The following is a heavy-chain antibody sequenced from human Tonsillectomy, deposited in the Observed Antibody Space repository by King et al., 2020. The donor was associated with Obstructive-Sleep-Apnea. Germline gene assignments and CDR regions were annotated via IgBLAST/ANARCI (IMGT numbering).Heavy chain of an antibody. CDR2: IYSDGSRT. CDR3: ARYSLGAIDI. CDR1: GFTFSNYW. Sequence: VQLVESGGGLVQPGGSLRLSCAASGFTFSNYWMHWVRQAPGKGLVWVSLIYSDGSRTTYADSVKGRFTISRDNAKNTLYLQMNSLRAEDTAVYYCARYSLGAIDIWRQGTMVTVSS. D-gene: IGHD2-21*01. V-gene: IGHV3-74*01. J-gene: IGHJ3*02.